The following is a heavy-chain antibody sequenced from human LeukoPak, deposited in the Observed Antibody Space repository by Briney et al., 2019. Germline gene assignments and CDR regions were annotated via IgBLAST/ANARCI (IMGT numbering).Heavy chain of an antibody. J-gene: IGHJ4*02. CDR2: INPNSGGT. CDR3: ARVERYYYDSSGYYKGLHYFDY. D-gene: IGHD3-22*01. CDR1: GYTFTGYY. V-gene: IGHV1-2*02. Sequence: GASVKVSCKASGYTFTGYYMHWVRQAPGQGLEWMGWINPNSGGTNYAQKFQGRVTMTRDTSISTAYMELSRLRSDDTAVYYCARVERYYYDSSGYYKGLHYFDYWGQGTLVTVSS.